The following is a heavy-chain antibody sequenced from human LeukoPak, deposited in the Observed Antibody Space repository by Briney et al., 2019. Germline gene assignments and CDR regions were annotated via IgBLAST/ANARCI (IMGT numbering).Heavy chain of an antibody. CDR3: ARFMWFGELYFDY. D-gene: IGHD3-10*01. CDR2: IYSGGST. Sequence: GGSLRLSCAASGFTFDDYGMSWVRQAPGKGLEWVSVIYSGGSTYYADSVKGRFTISRDNSKNTLYLQMNSLRAEDTAVYYCARFMWFGELYFDYWGQGTLVTVSS. J-gene: IGHJ4*02. CDR1: GFTFDDYG. V-gene: IGHV3-66*01.